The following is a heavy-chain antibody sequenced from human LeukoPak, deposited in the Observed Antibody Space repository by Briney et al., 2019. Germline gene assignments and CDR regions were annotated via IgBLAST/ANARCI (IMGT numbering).Heavy chain of an antibody. CDR1: GFTFSTYS. J-gene: IGHJ3*02. D-gene: IGHD2-21*02. CDR2: IDGSSRSV. V-gene: IGHV3-21*01. CDR3: ARERGGDQGEAFDI. Sequence: GGSLRLSCAASGFTFSTYSMNWVRQAPGKGLEWVSSIDGSSRSVYYADSMKGRFTISRDNAKNSLYLQMNSLRAEDTAVYYCARERGGDQGEAFDIWGQGTMVTVSS.